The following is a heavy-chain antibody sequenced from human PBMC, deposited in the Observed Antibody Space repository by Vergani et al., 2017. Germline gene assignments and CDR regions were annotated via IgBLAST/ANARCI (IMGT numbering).Heavy chain of an antibody. CDR1: GFTFSRYA. D-gene: IGHD2-2*01. CDR2: ISGSGGST. J-gene: IGHJ5*02. V-gene: IGHV3-23*01. CDR3: AAWDIVVVPAAQQT. Sequence: EVQLLESGGGLVQPGGSLRLSCAASGFTFSRYAMSWVRQAPGKGLEWVSAISGSGGSTYYADSVKGRFTISRDTSKNTLYLQMNSLRAEDTAVYYCAAWDIVVVPAAQQTWGQGTLVTVSS.